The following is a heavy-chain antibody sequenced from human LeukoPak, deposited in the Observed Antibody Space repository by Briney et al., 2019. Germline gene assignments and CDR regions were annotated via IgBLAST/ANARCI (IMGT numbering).Heavy chain of an antibody. CDR2: IYYSGST. D-gene: IGHD4-17*01. Sequence: SETLSLTCTVSGGSVSSGSYYWSWIRQPPGKGLEWIGYIYYSGSTNYNPSLKSRVTISVDTSKNQFSLKLSSVTAADTAVYYCARSLGDYGDVVSYWGQGTLVTVSS. V-gene: IGHV4-61*01. CDR3: ARSLGDYGDVVSY. CDR1: GGSVSSGSYY. J-gene: IGHJ4*02.